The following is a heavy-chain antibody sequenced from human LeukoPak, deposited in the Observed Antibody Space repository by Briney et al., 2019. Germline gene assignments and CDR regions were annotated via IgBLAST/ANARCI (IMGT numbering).Heavy chain of an antibody. Sequence: HPGGSLRLSCAASGFTFSSYAMSWVRQAPGKGLEWVSAISGSGGSTYYADSVKGRFTISRDNSKNTLYLQMNSLRAEDTAVYYCAKTSGGSLTYFDYWGQGTLVTVSS. V-gene: IGHV3-23*01. CDR3: AKTSGGSLTYFDY. J-gene: IGHJ4*02. CDR2: ISGSGGST. CDR1: GFTFSSYA. D-gene: IGHD2-15*01.